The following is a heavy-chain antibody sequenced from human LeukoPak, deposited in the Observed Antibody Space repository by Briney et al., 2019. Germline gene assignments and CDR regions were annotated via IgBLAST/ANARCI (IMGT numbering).Heavy chain of an antibody. CDR1: GGTFSSYA. J-gene: IGHJ5*02. V-gene: IGHV1-69*13. CDR2: IIPIFGTA. CDR3: ARDRDYYGSGSYGDWFDP. D-gene: IGHD3-10*01. Sequence: SVKVSCKASGGTFSSYAICWVRQAPGQGLEWMGGIIPIFGTANYAQKFQGRVTITADESTSTAYMELSSLRSEDTAVYYCARDRDYYGSGSYGDWFDPWGQGTLVTVSS.